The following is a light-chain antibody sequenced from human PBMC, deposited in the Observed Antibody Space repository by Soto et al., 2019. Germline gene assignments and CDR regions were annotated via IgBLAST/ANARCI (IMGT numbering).Light chain of an antibody. CDR1: QSISFW. V-gene: IGKV1-5*01. J-gene: IGKJ5*01. Sequence: DIRMTQSPSTLSASVGDRVTITCRASQSISFWLAWYQQKPGRAPNLLIYDASILESGVPSRFSGSRSGTEFTLTISSLQPDDFATYYCQQYNSFPTFGQGTRLEIK. CDR3: QQYNSFPT. CDR2: DAS.